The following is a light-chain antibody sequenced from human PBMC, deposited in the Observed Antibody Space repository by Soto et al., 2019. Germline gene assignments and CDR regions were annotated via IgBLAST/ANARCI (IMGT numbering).Light chain of an antibody. J-gene: IGLJ2*01. CDR1: SSDVGRYSH. CDR2: DVT. V-gene: IGLV2-11*01. Sequence: QSALTQPRSVSGSPGQSVTISCTGSSSDVGRYSHVSWFQQHPGKAPKLMIYDVTKRPSGVPDRFSGSKSGNTASLTISGHQAQHESDYYCCSFAGTSPILGGGTK. CDR3: CSFAGTSPI.